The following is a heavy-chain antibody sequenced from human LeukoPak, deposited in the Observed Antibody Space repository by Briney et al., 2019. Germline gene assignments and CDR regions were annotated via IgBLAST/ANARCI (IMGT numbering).Heavy chain of an antibody. CDR2: IYSGGST. Sequence: PGGSLRLSCASSGFTDSSNYMSWVRQAPGKGLEWVSVIYSGGSTYYADSVKGHFTISRDNSKNTLYLQTNSLRADDTAVYYCAYGLSFDPWGQGTLVSVSS. V-gene: IGHV3-53*01. J-gene: IGHJ5*02. CDR1: GFTDSSNY. D-gene: IGHD3-10*01. CDR3: AYGLSFDP.